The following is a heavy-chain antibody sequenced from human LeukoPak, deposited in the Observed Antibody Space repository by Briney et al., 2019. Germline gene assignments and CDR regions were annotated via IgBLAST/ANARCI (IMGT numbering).Heavy chain of an antibody. CDR2: ISYDGSNK. Sequence: GGSLRLSCAASEFTFSSYGMHWVRQAPGKGLEWVAVISYDGSNKYYADSVKGRFTISRDNSKNTLYLQMNSLRAEDTAVYYCAKDLGGVARNWFDPWGQGTLVTVSS. CDR3: AKDLGGVARNWFDP. J-gene: IGHJ5*02. D-gene: IGHD3-3*01. V-gene: IGHV3-30*18. CDR1: EFTFSSYG.